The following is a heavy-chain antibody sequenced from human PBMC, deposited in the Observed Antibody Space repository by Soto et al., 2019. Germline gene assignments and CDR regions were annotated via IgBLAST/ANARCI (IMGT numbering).Heavy chain of an antibody. Sequence: SDTLSLTCAFYGWSFSGYYWRWIRQPPGKGLEWIGEINHSGSTNYNPSLKSRVTISVDTSKNQFSLKLSSVTAADTAVYYCARTYSSSWSPFDYWGQGTLVTVS. CDR2: INHSGST. V-gene: IGHV4-34*01. J-gene: IGHJ4*02. CDR3: ARTYSSSWSPFDY. CDR1: GWSFSGYY. D-gene: IGHD6-13*01.